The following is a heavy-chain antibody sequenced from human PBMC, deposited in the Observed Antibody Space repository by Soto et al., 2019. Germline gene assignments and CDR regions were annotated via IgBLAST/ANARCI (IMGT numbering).Heavy chain of an antibody. CDR2: IYYSGST. CDR1: GGSISGGGGYY. J-gene: IGHJ4*02. D-gene: IGHD6-6*01. CDR3: ARRASSGRDPFYFDY. V-gene: IGHV4-31*03. Sequence: QVHLQESGPGLVKASQTLSLTCTVSGGSISGGGGYYWSWIRQHPGKGLEWIGYIYYSGSTYYNPSLNSRATISVDTSENQFSLKLSSVTAADTAVYYCARRASSGRDPFYFDYWGQGTLVAVSS.